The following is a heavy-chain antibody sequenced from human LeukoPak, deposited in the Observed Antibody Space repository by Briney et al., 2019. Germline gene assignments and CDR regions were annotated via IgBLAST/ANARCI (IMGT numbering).Heavy chain of an antibody. V-gene: IGHV3-30*03. CDR1: GFTFRSCG. Sequence: PGGSLRLSCAASGFTFRSCGMHWVRQAPGKGLEWVAVISFDGTHKYYADSVRGRFTISRDNSKNTLYLQMDSLRAEDTAVYYCVRDYSWSFDYWGQGALVPVSS. D-gene: IGHD2-15*01. CDR2: ISFDGTHK. CDR3: VRDYSWSFDY. J-gene: IGHJ4*02.